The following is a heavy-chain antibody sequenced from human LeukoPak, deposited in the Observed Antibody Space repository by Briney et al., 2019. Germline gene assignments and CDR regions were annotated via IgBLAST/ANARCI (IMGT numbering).Heavy chain of an antibody. V-gene: IGHV5-51*01. CDR2: VYPGDSDT. CDR1: GYSFTSYW. CDR3: KRRDSSSRWEFDY. J-gene: IGHJ4*02. D-gene: IGHD6-13*01. Sequence: GESLKISCKGSGYSFTSYWIGWVRQMPGKGLEWMGIVYPGDSDTRYSPSFQGQVTISADKSISTAYLQWSSLKASDAAMYYCKRRDSSSRWEFDYWGQGTLVTVSS.